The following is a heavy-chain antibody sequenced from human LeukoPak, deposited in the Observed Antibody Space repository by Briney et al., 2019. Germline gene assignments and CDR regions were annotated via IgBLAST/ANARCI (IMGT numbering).Heavy chain of an antibody. CDR2: IYYSGST. D-gene: IGHD6-13*01. CDR1: GGSITSYY. J-gene: IGHJ4*02. CDR3: ARTIAAHFDY. Sequence: SETLSLTCTVSGGSITSYYWSCVRQPPGKGLEWIGYIYYSGSTNYNPSPKSRVTISVDTSKNQFSPMLSSVTAADTAVYYCARTIAAHFDYWGQGTLVTVSS. V-gene: IGHV4-59*01.